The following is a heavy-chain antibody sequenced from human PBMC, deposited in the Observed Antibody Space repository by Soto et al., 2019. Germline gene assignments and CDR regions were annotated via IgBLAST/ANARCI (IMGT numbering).Heavy chain of an antibody. J-gene: IGHJ6*02. D-gene: IGHD3-10*01. CDR3: ARGRYYYGSGSYYVYSMDV. CDR1: GGSFSGYY. V-gene: IGHV4-34*01. Sequence: QVQLQQWGAGLLKPSETLSLTCAVYGGSFSGYYWSWIRQPPGKGLEWIGEINHSGSTNYNPSLKSRVTISVDTSKNQFSLKLSSVTAADTAVYYCARGRYYYGSGSYYVYSMDVWGQGTTVTVSS. CDR2: INHSGST.